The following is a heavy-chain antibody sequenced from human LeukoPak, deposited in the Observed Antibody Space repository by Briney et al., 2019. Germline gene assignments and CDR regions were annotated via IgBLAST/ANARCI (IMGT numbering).Heavy chain of an antibody. Sequence: GESLKISCKASDYSVISYWIAWVRQMPGKGLEYIGIIWTGDSEVRYSPSFQGQVSMSADTSITTAYLHLGSLEASDTALYYCARKGLNSGNIFFFDYWGQGSLVTVSS. CDR1: DYSVISYW. V-gene: IGHV5-51*01. CDR3: ARKGLNSGNIFFFDY. CDR2: IWTGDSEV. D-gene: IGHD2/OR15-2a*01. J-gene: IGHJ4*02.